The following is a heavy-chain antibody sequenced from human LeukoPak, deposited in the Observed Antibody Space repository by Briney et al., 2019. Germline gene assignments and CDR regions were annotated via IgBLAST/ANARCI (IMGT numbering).Heavy chain of an antibody. CDR2: IYYSGST. CDR1: GGSISSSSHY. Sequence: SETLSLTCTVSGGSISSSSHYWGWIRQPPGKGLEWIGSIYYSGSTYYNPSLKSRVTISVDTSKNQFSLKLSSVTAADTAVYYCARLPYYYDSSGYYYFSFDYWGQGTLVAVSS. D-gene: IGHD3-22*01. J-gene: IGHJ4*02. V-gene: IGHV4-39*01. CDR3: ARLPYYYDSSGYYYFSFDY.